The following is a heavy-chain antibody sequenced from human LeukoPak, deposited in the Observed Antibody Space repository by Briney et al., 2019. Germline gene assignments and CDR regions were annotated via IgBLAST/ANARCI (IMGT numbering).Heavy chain of an antibody. D-gene: IGHD7-27*01. CDR1: GGSISSYY. V-gene: IGHV4-59*01. J-gene: IGHJ4*02. Sequence: SETLSLTCTVSGGSISSYYWSWIRQPPGKGLEWIGYIYYSRSTNYNPSLKSRVTISVDTSKNQFSLKLSSVTAADTAVYYCARDNWGSADYWGQGTLVTVSS. CDR3: ARDNWGSADY. CDR2: IYYSRST.